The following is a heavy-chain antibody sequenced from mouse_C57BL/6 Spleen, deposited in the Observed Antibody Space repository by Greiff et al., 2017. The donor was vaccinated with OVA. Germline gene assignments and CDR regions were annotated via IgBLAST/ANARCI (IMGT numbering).Heavy chain of an antibody. J-gene: IGHJ3*01. Sequence: EVHLVESGEGLVKPGGSLKLSCAASGFTFSSYAMSWVRQTPEKRLEWVAYISSGGDYIYYADTVKGRFTISRDNARNTLYLQMSSLKSEDTAMYYCTREGAQATGAYWGQGTLVTVSA. V-gene: IGHV5-9-1*02. CDR3: TREGAQATGAY. CDR1: GFTFSSYA. D-gene: IGHD3-2*02. CDR2: ISSGGDYI.